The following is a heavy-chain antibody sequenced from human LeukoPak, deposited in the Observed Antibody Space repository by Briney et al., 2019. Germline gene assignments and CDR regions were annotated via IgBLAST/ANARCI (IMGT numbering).Heavy chain of an antibody. D-gene: IGHD2-2*01. V-gene: IGHV3-30*09. J-gene: IGHJ4*02. Sequence: PGGSLRLSCAASGFIFSSHALHWVRQAPGRGLEWVAVMSYDGENKYYADSVKGRFAISRDNAKNSLYLEMSSLRGEDTALYYCARVLLGYCSSTSCYVFDYWGQGTLVTVSS. CDR1: GFIFSSHA. CDR2: MSYDGENK. CDR3: ARVLLGYCSSTSCYVFDY.